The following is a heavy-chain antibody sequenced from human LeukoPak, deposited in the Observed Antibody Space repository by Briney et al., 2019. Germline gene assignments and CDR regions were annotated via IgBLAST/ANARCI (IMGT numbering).Heavy chain of an antibody. J-gene: IGHJ4*02. CDR1: GYTLNELS. V-gene: IGHV1-24*01. CDR2: FDPENGET. D-gene: IGHD6-19*01. CDR3: ATALRRRAVALRHDY. Sequence: ASVKVSCKVSGYTLNELSMHWVRQAPGKGLEWMGGFDPENGETIYAQKFQGRVTMTEDTSTDTAYMELSSLRSEDTAVYYCATALRRRAVALRHDYWGQGTLVTVSS.